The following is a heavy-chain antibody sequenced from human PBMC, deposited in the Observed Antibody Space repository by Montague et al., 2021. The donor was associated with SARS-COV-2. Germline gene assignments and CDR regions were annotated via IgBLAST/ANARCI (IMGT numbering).Heavy chain of an antibody. V-gene: IGHV4-31*03. D-gene: IGHD6-19*01. CDR2: IYYSGST. J-gene: IGHJ3*02. Sequence: TLSLTCTVSGGSINSGGYYWSWIRQHPGKGLNWIGYIYYSGSTYYNPSLKSRLTISVDTSKNQFSLKLSSVTAADTAVYYCARVNFVSSGWYPDAFDIWGQGTMVTVSS. CDR1: GGSINSGGYY. CDR3: ARVNFVSSGWYPDAFDI.